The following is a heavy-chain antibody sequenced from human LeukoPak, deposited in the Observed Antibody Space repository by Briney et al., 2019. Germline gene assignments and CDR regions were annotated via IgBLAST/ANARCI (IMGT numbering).Heavy chain of an antibody. Sequence: SETLSLTCAVYGGSFSGYYWSWIRQPPGKGLEWIGEINHSGSTNYNPSLKSRVTISVDTSKNQFSLKLSSVTAADTAVYYCARRSITMVGGVIFHYYYYYMDVWGKGTTVTISS. J-gene: IGHJ6*03. D-gene: IGHD3-10*01. V-gene: IGHV4-34*01. CDR1: GGSFSGYY. CDR3: ARRSITMVGGVIFHYYYYYMDV. CDR2: INHSGST.